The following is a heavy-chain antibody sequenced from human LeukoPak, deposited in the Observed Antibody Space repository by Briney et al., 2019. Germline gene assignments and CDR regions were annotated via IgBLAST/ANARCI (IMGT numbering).Heavy chain of an antibody. D-gene: IGHD5-12*01. V-gene: IGHV4-38-2*02. Sequence: PSETLSLTCTVSGYSISSGYYWGWIRQPPGKGLEWIGNIHHSGSTYYNPSLKSRVTISLDTSKNQFSLKLSSVTAADTAMYYCAKSNGYGLIDYWGQGTLVTVSS. CDR3: AKSNGYGLIDY. CDR2: IHHSGST. CDR1: GYSISSGYY. J-gene: IGHJ4*02.